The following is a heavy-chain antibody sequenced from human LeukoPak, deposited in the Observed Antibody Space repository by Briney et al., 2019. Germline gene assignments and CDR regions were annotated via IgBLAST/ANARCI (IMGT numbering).Heavy chain of an antibody. CDR1: GFTFSSYG. Sequence: GGSLRLSCAASGFTFSSYGMRWVRQAPGKGLKWVAFIRYDGSNKYYADSVKGRFTISRDNSKNTLYLQMNSLRAEDTAVYYCAKGQPLDIVVVAKVFDYWGQGTLVTVSS. D-gene: IGHD2-2*03. J-gene: IGHJ4*02. CDR3: AKGQPLDIVVVAKVFDY. CDR2: IRYDGSNK. V-gene: IGHV3-30*02.